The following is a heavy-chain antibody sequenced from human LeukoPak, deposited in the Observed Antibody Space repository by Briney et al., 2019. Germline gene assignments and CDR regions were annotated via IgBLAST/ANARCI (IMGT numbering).Heavy chain of an antibody. J-gene: IGHJ6*03. CDR3: AKTTVTTDWEYYYYYMDV. Sequence: PGGSLRLSCAASGFTFSSYGMHWVRQAPGKGLEWVAFIRYDGSNKYYADSVKGRFTISRDNSKNTLYLQMNSLRAEDTAVYYCAKTTVTTDWEYYYYYMDVWGKGTTVTVSS. V-gene: IGHV3-30*02. CDR2: IRYDGSNK. CDR1: GFTFSSYG. D-gene: IGHD4-11*01.